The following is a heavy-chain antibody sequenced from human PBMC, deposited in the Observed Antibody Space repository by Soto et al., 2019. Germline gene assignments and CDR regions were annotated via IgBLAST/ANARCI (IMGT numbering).Heavy chain of an antibody. J-gene: IGHJ6*02. CDR1: GFTVSSNY. V-gene: IGHV3-66*01. CDR3: ARGGYDILTGSLPKTGAYYYGMDV. D-gene: IGHD3-9*01. Sequence: HPGGSLRLSCAASGFTVSSNYMSWVRQAPGKGLEWVSVIYSGGSTYYADSVKGRFTISRDNSKNTLYLQMNSLRAGDTAVYYCARGGYDILTGSLPKTGAYYYGMDVWGQGTTVTVSS. CDR2: IYSGGST.